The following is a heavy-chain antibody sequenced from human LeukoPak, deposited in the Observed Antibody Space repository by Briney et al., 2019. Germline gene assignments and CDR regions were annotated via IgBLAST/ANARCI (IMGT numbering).Heavy chain of an antibody. D-gene: IGHD3-22*01. J-gene: IGHJ3*02. CDR2: VYYSGSP. CDR3: ARPMKGSYYDSSEDAFDI. Sequence: SETLSLTCTVAGGSISSYYWSWIRQPPGKGLEWIGYVYYSGSPNYNPSLKSRVTISVDTSKNQSSLKLSSVTAADTAVYYCARPMKGSYYDSSEDAFDIWGQGTMVTVSS. V-gene: IGHV4-59*08. CDR1: GGSISSYY.